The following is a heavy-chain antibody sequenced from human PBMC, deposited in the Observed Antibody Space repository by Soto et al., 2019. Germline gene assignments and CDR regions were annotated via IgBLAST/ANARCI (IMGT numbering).Heavy chain of an antibody. CDR3: AARGHIVATGGGYYYYGMDV. D-gene: IGHD5-12*01. CDR1: GGTFSSYA. J-gene: IGHJ6*02. Sequence: QVQLVQSGAEVKKPGSSVKVSCKASGGTFSSYAISWVRQAPGQGLEWMGGIIPIFGTANYAQKFQGRVTITADKSTSTAYMELSSLRSEDTAVYYCAARGHIVATGGGYYYYGMDVWGQGTTVTVSS. CDR2: IIPIFGTA. V-gene: IGHV1-69*06.